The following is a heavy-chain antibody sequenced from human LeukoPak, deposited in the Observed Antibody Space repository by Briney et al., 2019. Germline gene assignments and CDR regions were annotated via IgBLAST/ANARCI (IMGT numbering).Heavy chain of an antibody. Sequence: KSSENLSLTCTVSGGSIRSYYWSWIRQPPGKGLEWIGHIYYSGNIKYNSSPKIRATISVDTSKNQISLKLNSVTAADTAVYYCARHEPTVTSFINVFDIWGQGTMVTVSS. V-gene: IGHV4-59*08. CDR2: IYYSGNI. CDR3: ARHEPTVTSFINVFDI. D-gene: IGHD4-17*01. J-gene: IGHJ3*02. CDR1: GGSIRSYY.